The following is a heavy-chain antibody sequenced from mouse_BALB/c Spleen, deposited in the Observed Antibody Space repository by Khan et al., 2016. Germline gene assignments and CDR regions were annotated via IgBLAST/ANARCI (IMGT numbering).Heavy chain of an antibody. V-gene: IGHV9-2-1*01. D-gene: IGHD1-1*01. J-gene: IGHJ2*01. CDR1: GYTFTDYS. CDR2: INTETGEP. CDR3: ARGIDYGSIGY. Sequence: QIQLVQSGPELKKPGETVKISCKASGYTFTDYSMHWVKQAPGKGLKWMGWINTETGEPTYADDFKGRFAFSLETSASTAYLQINNLKNEDTATYFCARGIDYGSIGYWGQGTTLTVSS.